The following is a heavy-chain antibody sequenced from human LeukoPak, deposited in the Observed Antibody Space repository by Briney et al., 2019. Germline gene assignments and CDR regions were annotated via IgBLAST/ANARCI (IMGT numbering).Heavy chain of an antibody. CDR1: GYSFTSYW. V-gene: IGHV5-51*01. Sequence: EESLKISCKGSGYSFTSYWIGWVRQMPGKGLEWMGIIYPGDSDTRYSPSFQGQVTISADKSISTAYLQWSSLKASDTAMYYCARLYYGSGSLYYFDYWGQGTLVTVSS. CDR3: ARLYYGSGSLYYFDY. D-gene: IGHD3-10*01. J-gene: IGHJ4*02. CDR2: IYPGDSDT.